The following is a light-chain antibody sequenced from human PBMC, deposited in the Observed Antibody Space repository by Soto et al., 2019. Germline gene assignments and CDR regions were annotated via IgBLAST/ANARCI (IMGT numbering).Light chain of an antibody. Sequence: DIVLTQYPGTLSLSPGERATLSCRASQSVSSNHLAWYQQKPGQAPRLLIYGGSSRATGIPVRFSGSGSETDFTLTISSLEPEDFAVYYCQQYVSSPRTFGQGTKVDIK. J-gene: IGKJ1*01. CDR3: QQYVSSPRT. CDR2: GGS. CDR1: QSVSSNH. V-gene: IGKV3-20*01.